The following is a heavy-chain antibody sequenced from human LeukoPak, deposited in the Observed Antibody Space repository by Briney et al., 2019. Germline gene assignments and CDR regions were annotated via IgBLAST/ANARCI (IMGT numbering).Heavy chain of an antibody. J-gene: IGHJ5*02. D-gene: IGHD2-15*01. CDR1: GFAFSSYW. CDR2: IEPAGSAT. CDR3: GRFGYVSAVDT. V-gene: IGHV3-7*01. Sequence: GGSLRLSCGASGFAFSSYWMTWLRQAPGKGLEFVANIEPAGSATYYADSVKGRLTISRDNTKNLLYLQMNSLTAEDSAVYHCGRFGYVSAVDTWGQGALVTVSS.